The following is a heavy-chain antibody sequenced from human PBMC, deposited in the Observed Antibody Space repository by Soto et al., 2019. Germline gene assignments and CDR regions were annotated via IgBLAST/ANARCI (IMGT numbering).Heavy chain of an antibody. CDR1: GFPFSTYD. D-gene: IGHD3-10*01. J-gene: IGHJ4*02. CDR2: ISGSDGST. V-gene: IGHV3-23*01. Sequence: GGSLRLSCAASGFPFSTYDMSWVRQAPGGGLEWVSFISGSDGSTHYADSVKGRFTISRDNSKNTLFLQMHSLTAEDTAVYYCTKGGHLDYWGQGALVTVPS. CDR3: TKGGHLDY.